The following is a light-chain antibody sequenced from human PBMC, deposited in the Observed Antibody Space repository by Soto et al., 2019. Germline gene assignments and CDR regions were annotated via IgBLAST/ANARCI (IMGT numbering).Light chain of an antibody. CDR1: QSISNNY. J-gene: IGKJ1*01. CDR3: KPYGDSRT. CDR2: GAS. V-gene: IGKV3-20*01. Sequence: EIVLTQSPGTLSLSPGERATLSCRASQSISNNYLAWYQQKPGQAPRRLIYGASSRATGIPDRFSGSGSATDFTLTSSRLEPEDLAMYYCKPYGDSRTFGKGTKVEMK.